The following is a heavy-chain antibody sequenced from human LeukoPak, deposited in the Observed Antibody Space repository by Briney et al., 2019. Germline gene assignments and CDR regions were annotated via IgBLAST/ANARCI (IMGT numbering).Heavy chain of an antibody. CDR3: AREHYGDYVVDY. CDR1: GYTFTGYH. Sequence: ASVKVSCKASGYTFTGYHILWVRQAPGQGLEWMGRFDPNSGGTNYAQKFQGRVTMTRDTSNNTAYMELSRLRSDDTAVYYCAREHYGDYVVDYWGQGTLVTVSS. J-gene: IGHJ4*02. V-gene: IGHV1-2*06. CDR2: FDPNSGGT. D-gene: IGHD4-17*01.